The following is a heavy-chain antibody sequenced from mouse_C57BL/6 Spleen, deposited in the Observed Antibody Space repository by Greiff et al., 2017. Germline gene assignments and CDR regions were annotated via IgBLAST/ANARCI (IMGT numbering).Heavy chain of an antibody. V-gene: IGHV1-18*01. D-gene: IGHD2-1*01. J-gene: IGHJ1*03. CDR3: ARWGQYGNYRWYFDV. Sequence: VQLQQSGPELVKPGASVKLPCKASGYTFTDYNMAWVHQTHGKSLEWIGAINPHNGGTIYNQNFKGQAALTVDKSSSTAYLELRSLTSEDTAVYYVARWGQYGNYRWYFDVWRTGTTDSVSS. CDR1: GYTFTDYN. CDR2: INPHNGGT.